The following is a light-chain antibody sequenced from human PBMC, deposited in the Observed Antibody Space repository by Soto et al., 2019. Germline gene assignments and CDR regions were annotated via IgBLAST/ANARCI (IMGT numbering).Light chain of an antibody. CDR2: WAS. CDR3: QQYYNAPPWT. V-gene: IGKV4-1*01. Sequence: DIVLTQSPDSLAVSLGERATINCKSSQSVLYSSNNKNHLAWYQQKPGQPPKKLIYWASTRESGVPDRFSGSGSGTDFTLTISSLQAEDVAFYYCQQYYNAPPWTVGQGTRVEIK. J-gene: IGKJ1*01. CDR1: QSVLYSSNNKNH.